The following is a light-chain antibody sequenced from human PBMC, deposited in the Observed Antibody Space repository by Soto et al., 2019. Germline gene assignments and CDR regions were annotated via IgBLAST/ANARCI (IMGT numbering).Light chain of an antibody. CDR2: DVS. J-gene: IGLJ1*01. V-gene: IGLV2-11*01. Sequence: QSALTQPRSVSGSPGQSVTISCTGTSSDVGGYNYVSWYQQHPDKAPKLMIYDVSKRPSGVPDRFSGFKSGNTASLTISGLQAEDEADYSCCSHAGTYIYVFGTGTKLTVL. CDR1: SSDVGGYNY. CDR3: CSHAGTYIYV.